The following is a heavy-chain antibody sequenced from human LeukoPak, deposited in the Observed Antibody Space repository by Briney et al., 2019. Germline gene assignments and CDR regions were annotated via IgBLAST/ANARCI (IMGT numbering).Heavy chain of an antibody. V-gene: IGHV4-61*01. CDR2: IYYGGST. D-gene: IGHD5-24*01. CDR1: RGSIRTSSYY. J-gene: IGHJ4*02. CDR3: ASGMATITPFDY. Sequence: SETLSLTCTVSRGSIRTSSYYWSWIRQPPGKGLEWIGYIYYGGSTNYNPSLKSRVTMSVDTSKNQFSLKLSSVTAADTAVYYCASGMATITPFDYWGQGTLVTVSS.